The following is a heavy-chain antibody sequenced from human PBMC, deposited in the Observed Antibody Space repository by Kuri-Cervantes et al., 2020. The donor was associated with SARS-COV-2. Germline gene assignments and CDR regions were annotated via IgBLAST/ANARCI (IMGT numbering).Heavy chain of an antibody. J-gene: IGHJ4*02. Sequence: GESLKISCAASGFTFSSYAMHWVRQAPGKGLEWVANIRQDAGDKNCVDSVRGRFTISRDNAKNSLYLQMNSLGAEDTAVYYCARDHGGALDSWGQGTLVTVSS. CDR3: ARDHGGALDS. D-gene: IGHD3-16*01. V-gene: IGHV3-7*01. CDR2: IRQDAGDK. CDR1: GFTFSSYA.